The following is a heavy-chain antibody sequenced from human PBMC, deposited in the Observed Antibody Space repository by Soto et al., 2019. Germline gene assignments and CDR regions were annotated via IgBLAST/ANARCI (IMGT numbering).Heavy chain of an antibody. Sequence: GESLKISCKGSGYSFTTFWIGWVRQMPGEGLEWMGIIHPSDSDTRYSQSFEGQVTMSVDRSISTVYLQWSSLKASDTATYYCVKTVGGTSLDYFDFSGQGTPVTVYS. CDR2: IHPSDSDT. V-gene: IGHV5-51*01. J-gene: IGHJ4*02. CDR3: VKTVGGTSLDYFDF. D-gene: IGHD1-7*01. CDR1: GYSFTTFW.